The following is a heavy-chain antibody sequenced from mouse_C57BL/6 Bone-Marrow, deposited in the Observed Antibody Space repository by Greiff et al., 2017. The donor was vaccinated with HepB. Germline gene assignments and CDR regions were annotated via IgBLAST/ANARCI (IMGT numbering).Heavy chain of an antibody. CDR3: ASRPNYYGSSLYEYFDV. CDR1: GYTFTSYW. J-gene: IGHJ1*03. Sequence: QLQQPGAELVKPGASVKLSCKASGYTFTSYWMQWVTQRPGQGLEWIGEIDPSDSYTNYNQKFKGKATLTVDTSSSTAYMQHSSLTSDVSAVYYCASRPNYYGSSLYEYFDVWGTGTTVTVSS. V-gene: IGHV1-50*01. D-gene: IGHD1-1*01. CDR2: IDPSDSYT.